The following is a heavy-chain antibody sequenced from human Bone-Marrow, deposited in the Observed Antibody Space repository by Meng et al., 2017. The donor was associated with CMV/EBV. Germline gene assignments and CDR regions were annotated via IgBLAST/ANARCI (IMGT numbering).Heavy chain of an antibody. D-gene: IGHD5-24*01. V-gene: IGHV4-39*07. J-gene: IGHJ6*02. Sequence: SETLSLTCIVSGGSISSSSYYWGWLRQPPGKGLEWIGNIYYNENTYYNASLKSRVTISVDTSKNQFSLKLSSVTAADTAVYYCARVPITPSYYYGMDVWGQGTTVTVSS. CDR1: GGSISSSSYY. CDR2: IYYNENT. CDR3: ARVPITPSYYYGMDV.